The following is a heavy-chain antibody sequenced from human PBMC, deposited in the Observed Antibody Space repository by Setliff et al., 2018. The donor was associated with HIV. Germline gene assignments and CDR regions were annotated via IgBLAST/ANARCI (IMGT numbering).Heavy chain of an antibody. CDR2: IIPIFGAA. CDR1: GGTFSSYA. CDR3: ARCRGTRYFDWLPMDA. J-gene: IGHJ6*02. V-gene: IGHV1-69*05. D-gene: IGHD3-9*01. Sequence: GASVKVSCKASGGTFSSYAISWVRQAPGQGLEWMGGIIPIFGAANYAQKFQGRVTITTDESTSTAYMELSSLRSEDTAVYYCARCRGTRYFDWLPMDAWGQGTTVTVSS.